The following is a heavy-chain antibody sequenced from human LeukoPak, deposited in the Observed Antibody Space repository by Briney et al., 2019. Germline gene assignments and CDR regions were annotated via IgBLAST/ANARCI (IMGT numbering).Heavy chain of an antibody. J-gene: IGHJ4*02. D-gene: IGHD5-12*01. CDR2: IFPSGGEI. V-gene: IGHV3-23*01. Sequence: TGGSLRLSCAASGFTFSTFAMIWVRQPPGKGLEWVSSIFPSGGEIHYADSVRGRFTISRDNSKSILSLQMNSLRAEDTAVYYCARSPGGYSGPFAYWGQGTLVTVSS. CDR1: GFTFSTFA. CDR3: ARSPGGYSGPFAY.